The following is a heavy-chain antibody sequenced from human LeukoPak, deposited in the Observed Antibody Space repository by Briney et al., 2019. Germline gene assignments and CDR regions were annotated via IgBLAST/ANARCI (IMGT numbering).Heavy chain of an antibody. CDR1: GYTFTCYY. CDR2: INPNSGGT. J-gene: IGHJ5*02. V-gene: IGHV1-2*02. D-gene: IGHD1-26*01. CDR3: ARGEWELLSWFDP. Sequence: ASVKVSCKASGYTFTCYYMHWVRQAPGQGLEWMGWINPNSGGTNYAQKFQGRVIMTRDTSISTAYMELSRLRSDDTAVYYCARGEWELLSWFDPWGQGTLVTVSS.